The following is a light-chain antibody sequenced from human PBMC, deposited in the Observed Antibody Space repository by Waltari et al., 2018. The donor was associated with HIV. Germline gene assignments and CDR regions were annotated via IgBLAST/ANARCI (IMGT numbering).Light chain of an antibody. CDR1: RRDVGGYNY. CDR3: QAWDRSVV. CDR2: EFN. J-gene: IGLJ2*01. Sequence: QSALTQPRSVSGSPGQSVTISCTGTRRDVGGYNYVSWYKQHQGNAPKIRIYEFNNRPSGGPDRFSGSKSGNTASLTISGRQSEDEADYYCQAWDRSVVFGGGTKLTVL. V-gene: IGLV2-11*01.